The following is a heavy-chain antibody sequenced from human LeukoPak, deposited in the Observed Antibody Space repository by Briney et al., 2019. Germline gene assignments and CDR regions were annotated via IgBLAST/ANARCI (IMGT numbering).Heavy chain of an antibody. J-gene: IGHJ4*02. CDR3: AKSRELLVY. V-gene: IGHV3-23*01. Sequence: PGGSLRLSCAASGLTFSSYWMHWVRQAPGKGLEWVSAISGSGGSTYYADSVKGRFTISRDNSKNTLYLQMNSLRAEDTAVYYCAKSRELLVYWGQGTLVTVSS. D-gene: IGHD1-26*01. CDR2: ISGSGGST. CDR1: GLTFSSYW.